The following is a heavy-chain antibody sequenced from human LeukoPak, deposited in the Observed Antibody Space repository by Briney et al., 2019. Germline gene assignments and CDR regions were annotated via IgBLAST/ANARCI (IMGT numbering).Heavy chain of an antibody. J-gene: IGHJ3*02. Sequence: SETLSLTCAVSGGSISSNNWWSWVRQPPGKGLEWIGEVYHSGSTSYNPSLLSRVTISVDTSKNQFSLKLTSVTAADTAVYHCARHGGIIAAAGTRAFDIWGQGTMVTVSS. CDR2: VYHSGST. CDR1: GGSISSNNW. D-gene: IGHD6-13*01. V-gene: IGHV4-4*02. CDR3: ARHGGIIAAAGTRAFDI.